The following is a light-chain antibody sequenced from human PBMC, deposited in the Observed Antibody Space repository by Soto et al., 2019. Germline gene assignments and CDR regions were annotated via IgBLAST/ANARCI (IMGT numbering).Light chain of an antibody. J-gene: IGKJ1*01. V-gene: IGKV1-5*01. CDR2: DAS. CDR1: QGISNY. Sequence: DIQMTQSPSSLSASVGDRVTITCRASQGISNYLAWYQQKPGKAPKLLIYDASSLESGVPSRFSGSGSGTEFTLTISSLKPDDFATDYCQQYNSHSTVGQWTKVEIK. CDR3: QQYNSHST.